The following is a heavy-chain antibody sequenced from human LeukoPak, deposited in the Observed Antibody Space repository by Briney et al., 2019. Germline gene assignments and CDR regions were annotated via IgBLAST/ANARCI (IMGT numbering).Heavy chain of an antibody. Sequence: ASVKVSCKASGYTFINYYLHWVRQAPGQGLEWMGHIDPNSGGTRFAQKFRGRVTMTRDTSTSSIYTELSSLIFDDTAVYYCARDVGYSYGGVWHKYFDSWGRGTLVTVSS. CDR2: IDPNSGGT. CDR1: GYTFINYY. D-gene: IGHD5-18*01. J-gene: IGHJ4*01. CDR3: ARDVGYSYGGVWHKYFDS. V-gene: IGHV1-2*06.